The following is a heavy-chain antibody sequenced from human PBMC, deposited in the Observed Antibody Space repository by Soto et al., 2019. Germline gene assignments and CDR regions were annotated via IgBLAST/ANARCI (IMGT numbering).Heavy chain of an antibody. CDR3: AKNSGFRVVYYHMDV. Sequence: GGSLRLSCAASGFTFSNYAINWVRQAPGKGLEWVSGISGAGGSTYSADSVKGRFTISRANSKNTLYLQMNSLRVEDTAVYYCAKNSGFRVVYYHMDVWGKGTTVTVSS. CDR2: ISGAGGST. D-gene: IGHD3-3*01. J-gene: IGHJ6*03. CDR1: GFTFSNYA. V-gene: IGHV3-23*01.